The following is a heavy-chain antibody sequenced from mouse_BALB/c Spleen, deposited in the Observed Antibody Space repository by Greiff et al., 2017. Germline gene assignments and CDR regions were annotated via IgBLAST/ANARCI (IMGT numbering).Heavy chain of an antibody. Sequence: VQLQQSGPELVKPGASVKMSCKASGYTFTSYVMHWVKQKPGQGLEWIGYINPYNDGTKYNEKFKGKATLTSDKSSSTPYMELSSLTSEDSAVYYCARSGGSTMITTASWFAYWGQGTLVTVSA. CDR1: GYTFTSYV. V-gene: IGHV1-14*01. J-gene: IGHJ3*01. CDR2: INPYNDGT. CDR3: ARSGGSTMITTASWFAY. D-gene: IGHD2-4*01.